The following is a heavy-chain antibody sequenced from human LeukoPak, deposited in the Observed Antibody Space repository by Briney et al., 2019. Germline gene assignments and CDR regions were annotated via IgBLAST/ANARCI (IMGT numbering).Heavy chain of an antibody. Sequence: PSETLSLTCTVSGVSISNYYWSWIRQPPGEGLEWIGYIYYSGSTNYNPSLKSRVTISIDTSKNQFSLNLTSVTAADTAVYYCARGGLGGITAYSNYLFDYWGQGTLVTVSS. J-gene: IGHJ4*02. V-gene: IGHV4-59*08. CDR3: ARGGLGGITAYSNYLFDY. CDR1: GVSISNYY. D-gene: IGHD4-11*01. CDR2: IYYSGST.